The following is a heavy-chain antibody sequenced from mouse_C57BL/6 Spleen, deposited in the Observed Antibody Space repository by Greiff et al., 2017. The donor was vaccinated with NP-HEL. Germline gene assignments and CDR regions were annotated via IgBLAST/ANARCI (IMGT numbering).Heavy chain of an antibody. V-gene: IGHV5-17*01. CDR1: GFTFSDYG. D-gene: IGHD1-1*01. Sequence: EVKLVESGGGLVKSGGSLKLSCAASGFTFSDYGMHWVRQAPEKGLEWVAYISSGSSTIYYADTVKGRFTISRDNAKNTLFLQMTSLRSEDTAMYYCAKGGSSYVGYAMDYWGQGTSVTVSS. CDR2: ISSGSSTI. CDR3: AKGGSSYVGYAMDY. J-gene: IGHJ4*01.